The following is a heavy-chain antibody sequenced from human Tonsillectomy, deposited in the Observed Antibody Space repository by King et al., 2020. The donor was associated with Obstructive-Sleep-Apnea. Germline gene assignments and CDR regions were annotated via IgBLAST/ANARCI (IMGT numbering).Heavy chain of an antibody. CDR1: GGSISSSSSY. V-gene: IGHV4-39*07. Sequence: LQLQESGPGLVKPSETLSLTCTVSGGSISSSSSYWGWIRQPPGKGLEWIGSIYYTGSTYYNPSLKSRVTISIDTSKNQFSLKLSSVTAADTAVFYCVRDDQLLVKSDYWGQGTLVTVSS. J-gene: IGHJ4*02. CDR3: VRDDQLLVKSDY. CDR2: IYYTGST. D-gene: IGHD2-2*01.